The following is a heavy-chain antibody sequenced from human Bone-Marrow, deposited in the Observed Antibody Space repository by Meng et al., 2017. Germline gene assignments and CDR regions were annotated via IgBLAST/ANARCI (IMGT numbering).Heavy chain of an antibody. Sequence: QVQLVTSGAEVKKPGSSVKVSCKASGYTFTSYGIIWVRQAPGQGLEWTGWISAYTGDTKYAQNFQGRVTMTTDTSTDTAYMELRSLRSDDTAMYFCARDDDYGDYFPVWYWGQGTLVTVSS. CDR1: GYTFTSYG. CDR2: ISAYTGDT. V-gene: IGHV1-18*01. J-gene: IGHJ4*02. D-gene: IGHD4-17*01. CDR3: ARDDDYGDYFPVWY.